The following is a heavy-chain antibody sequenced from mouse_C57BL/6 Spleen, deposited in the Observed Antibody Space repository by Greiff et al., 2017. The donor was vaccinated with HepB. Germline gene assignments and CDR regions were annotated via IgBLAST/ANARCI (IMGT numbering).Heavy chain of an antibody. CDR1: GYTFTSYW. CDR3: ARRDTTVVRFDY. D-gene: IGHD1-1*01. V-gene: IGHV1-59*01. CDR2: IDPSDSYT. Sequence: VQLQQPGAELVRPGTSVKLSCKASGYTFTSYWMHWVKQRPGQGLEWIGVIDPSDSYTNYNQKFKGKATLTVDTSSSTAYMQLSSLTSEDSAVYYCARRDTTVVRFDYWGQGTTLTVSS. J-gene: IGHJ2*01.